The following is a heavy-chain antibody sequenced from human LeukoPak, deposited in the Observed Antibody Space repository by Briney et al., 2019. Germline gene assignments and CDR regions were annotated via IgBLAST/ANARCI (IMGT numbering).Heavy chain of an antibody. V-gene: IGHV1-8*03. CDR3: AKDPRLGFDY. CDR1: GYTFTSYA. D-gene: IGHD7-27*01. Sequence: ASVKVSCKASGYTFTSYAMNWVRQAPGQGLEWMGWMNPNSGNTGYAQKFQGRVTITRNTSISTAYMELSSLRSEDTAVYYCAKDPRLGFDYWGQGTLVTVSS. CDR2: MNPNSGNT. J-gene: IGHJ4*02.